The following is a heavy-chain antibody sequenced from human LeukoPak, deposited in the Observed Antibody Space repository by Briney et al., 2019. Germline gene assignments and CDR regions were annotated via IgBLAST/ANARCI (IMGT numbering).Heavy chain of an antibody. Sequence: GGSLRLSCAASGFTFSDYTMNWVRQAPGKGLEWVSSISSTSHYIYYADSVKGRFTISRDNAKNSLYLQMNSLRAEDTAVYYCASLYGGNLDTDYWGQGTLVTVSS. CDR1: GFTFSDYT. CDR2: ISSTSHYI. D-gene: IGHD4-23*01. V-gene: IGHV3-21*01. J-gene: IGHJ4*02. CDR3: ASLYGGNLDTDY.